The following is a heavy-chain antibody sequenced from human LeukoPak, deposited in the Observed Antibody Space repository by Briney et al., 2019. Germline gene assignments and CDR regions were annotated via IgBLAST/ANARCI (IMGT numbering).Heavy chain of an antibody. V-gene: IGHV3-33*01. CDR1: GFTFSSYG. Sequence: GGSLRLSCAASGFTFSSYGMHWVRQAPGKGLEWVAVIWYDGSNKYYADSVKGRFTISRDNSKNTLYLQMNSLRAEDTAVYYCARDTVLWFGENSFDYWAREPWSPSPQ. D-gene: IGHD3-10*01. J-gene: IGHJ4*02. CDR3: ARDTVLWFGENSFDY. CDR2: IWYDGSNK.